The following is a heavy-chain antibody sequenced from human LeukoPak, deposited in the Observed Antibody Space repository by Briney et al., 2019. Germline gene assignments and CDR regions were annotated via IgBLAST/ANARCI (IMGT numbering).Heavy chain of an antibody. D-gene: IGHD2-8*02. Sequence: GRSLRLSCAAYGFTFSSYGMHWDRQAPGKGLEWVAVISYDGSNKYYADSVKGRFTISRDNSKNTLYLQMNSLRAEDTAVYYCAKARLSVVYGVDYWGQGTLVTVSS. J-gene: IGHJ4*02. CDR3: AKARLSVVYGVDY. V-gene: IGHV3-30*18. CDR2: ISYDGSNK. CDR1: GFTFSSYG.